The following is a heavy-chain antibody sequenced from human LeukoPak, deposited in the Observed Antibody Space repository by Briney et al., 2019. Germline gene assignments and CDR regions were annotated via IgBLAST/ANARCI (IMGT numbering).Heavy chain of an antibody. CDR1: GFTFSSYS. J-gene: IGHJ4*02. CDR3: AKDPPSQYRWGGGMGGYFDY. CDR2: ISSSSSTI. Sequence: PGGSLRLSCAASGFTFSSYSMNWVRQAPGKGLEWVSYISSSSSTIYYADSVKGRFTISRDNAKNSLYLQMNSLRAEDTALYYCAKDPPSQYRWGGGMGGYFDYWGQGTLVTVSS. V-gene: IGHV3-48*04. D-gene: IGHD3-16*01.